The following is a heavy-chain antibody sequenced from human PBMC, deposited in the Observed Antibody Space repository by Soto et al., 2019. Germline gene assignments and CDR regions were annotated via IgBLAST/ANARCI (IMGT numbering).Heavy chain of an antibody. CDR3: ARVGVTYYYYYGMDV. CDR2: ISYDGSNK. CDR1: GFTFSSYA. Sequence: SLRLSCAASGFTFSSYAMHWVRQAPGKGLEWVAVISYDGSNKYYADSVKGRFTISRDNSKNTLYLQMNSLRAEDTAVYYCARVGVTYYYYYGMDVWGQGTTVTVSS. D-gene: IGHD3-10*01. V-gene: IGHV3-30-3*01. J-gene: IGHJ6*02.